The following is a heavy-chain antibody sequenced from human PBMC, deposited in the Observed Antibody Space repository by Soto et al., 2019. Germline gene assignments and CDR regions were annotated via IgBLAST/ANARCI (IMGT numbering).Heavy chain of an antibody. J-gene: IGHJ2*01. Sequence: EVQLLESGGGLVQPGGSLRLSCAASGITFSNYAMTWVRQAPGKGLEWVSVISDSGSFTFYADSVKGRFTISRDNSGGTLYLQMTSLRAEDTAIYYCAKLPLNWGRWYFDLWGRGTLVTVSS. CDR2: ISDSGSFT. V-gene: IGHV3-23*01. CDR3: AKLPLNWGRWYFDL. CDR1: GITFSNYA. D-gene: IGHD7-27*01.